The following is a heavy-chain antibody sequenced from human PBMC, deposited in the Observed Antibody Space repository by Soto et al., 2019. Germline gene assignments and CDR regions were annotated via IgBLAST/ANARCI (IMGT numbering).Heavy chain of an antibody. V-gene: IGHV3-30*18. CDR2: ISHDGSNK. Sequence: QVQLVESGGGVVQPGRSLRLSCAASGFTFSSYGMHWVRQAPGKGLEWVAVISHDGSNKYYADSVKGRFTISRDNSKNTLYMQMNSLRADDTAVYYCAKADISPGIAVAGTMSVDYWGQGTLVTVSS. J-gene: IGHJ4*02. CDR1: GFTFSSYG. D-gene: IGHD6-13*01. CDR3: AKADISPGIAVAGTMSVDY.